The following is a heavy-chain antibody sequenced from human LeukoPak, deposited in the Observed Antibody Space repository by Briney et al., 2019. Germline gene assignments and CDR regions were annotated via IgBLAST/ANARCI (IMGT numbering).Heavy chain of an antibody. CDR3: AGGDGYELTFFDY. J-gene: IGHJ4*02. Sequence: SETLSLTCAVSGGSFSSSNWGSWGRPPPGKGLEWIGENNHSGSTNYNSSLKRRVTISVDKSKNQFSLKLSSVTAADPAVYYCAGGDGYELTFFDYWGQGALVTVSS. V-gene: IGHV4-4*02. D-gene: IGHD5-12*01. CDR2: NNHSGST. CDR1: GGSFSSSNW.